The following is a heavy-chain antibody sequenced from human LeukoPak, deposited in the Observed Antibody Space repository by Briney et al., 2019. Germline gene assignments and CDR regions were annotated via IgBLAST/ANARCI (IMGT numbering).Heavy chain of an antibody. J-gene: IGHJ4*02. D-gene: IGHD7-27*01. CDR3: VKDLTGGFDY. V-gene: IGHV3-64D*06. CDR1: GFTFSSYA. Sequence: GGSLRLSCSASGFTFSSYAMHWVRQAPGKGPEYVSAISSNGGSTYYADSVKGRFTISRDNSKNTLYLQMSSLRAEDTAVYYCVKDLTGGFDYWGQGTLVTVSS. CDR2: ISSNGGST.